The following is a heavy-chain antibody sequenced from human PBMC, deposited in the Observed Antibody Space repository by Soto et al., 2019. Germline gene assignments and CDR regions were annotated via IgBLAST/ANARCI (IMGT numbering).Heavy chain of an antibody. CDR3: ATNLEGNYDILTGPSGI. CDR2: IYYSGST. J-gene: IGHJ3*02. D-gene: IGHD3-9*01. V-gene: IGHV4-59*01. Sequence: GLEWIGYIYYSGSTNYNPSLKSRVTISVDTSKDQFSLKLXSVXAADTAVYYCATNLEGNYDILTGPSGIWGQGTMVTVSS.